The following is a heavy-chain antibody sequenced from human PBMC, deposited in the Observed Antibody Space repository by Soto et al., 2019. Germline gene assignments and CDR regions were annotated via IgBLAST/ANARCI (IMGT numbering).Heavy chain of an antibody. CDR2: INPNSGGT. V-gene: IGHV1-2*04. J-gene: IGHJ4*02. Sequence: ASVKVSCKASVYTFTGYYMHWVRQATGQGLEWMGWINPNSGGTNYAQKFQGWVTMTRDTSISTAYMELSRLRSDDTAVYYCARDLRLGELSAFDYWGQGTLVTVSS. D-gene: IGHD3-16*02. CDR3: ARDLRLGELSAFDY. CDR1: VYTFTGYY.